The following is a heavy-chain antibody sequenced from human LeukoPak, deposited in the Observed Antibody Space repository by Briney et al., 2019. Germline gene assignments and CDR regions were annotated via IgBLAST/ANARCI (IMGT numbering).Heavy chain of an antibody. Sequence: SETLSLTCAVSGGSISGGTWWSWVRQPPGKGLEWIGEIYHSGGTNYNPSLKSRVTISVDKSNNQFSLELTSVTAADTAVYYCARINILTGYYKRRSFDYWGQGTLVTVSS. CDR1: GGSISGGTW. D-gene: IGHD3-9*01. CDR2: IYHSGGT. J-gene: IGHJ4*02. V-gene: IGHV4-4*02. CDR3: ARINILTGYYKRRSFDY.